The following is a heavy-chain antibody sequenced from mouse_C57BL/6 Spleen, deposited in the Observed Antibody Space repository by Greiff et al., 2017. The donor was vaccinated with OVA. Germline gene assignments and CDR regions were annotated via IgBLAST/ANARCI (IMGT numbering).Heavy chain of an antibody. Sequence: VQLKESGAELMKPGASVKLSCKATGYTFTGYWIEWVKQRPGHGLEWIGEILPGSGSTNYNEKFKGKATFTADTSSNTAYMQLSSLTTEDSAIYYCARRNSYYGSSYWYFDVWGTGTTVTVSS. CDR2: ILPGSGST. CDR1: GYTFTGYW. J-gene: IGHJ1*03. V-gene: IGHV1-9*01. CDR3: ARRNSYYGSSYWYFDV. D-gene: IGHD1-1*01.